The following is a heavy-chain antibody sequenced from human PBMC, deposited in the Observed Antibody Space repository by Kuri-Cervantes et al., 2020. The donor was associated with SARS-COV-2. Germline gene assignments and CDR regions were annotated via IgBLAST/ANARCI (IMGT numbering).Heavy chain of an antibody. D-gene: IGHD6-13*01. CDR2: ISSSSSYI. CDR1: GFTFSSYS. Sequence: LSLTCAASGFTFSSYSMNWVRQAPGKGLEWVSSISSSSSYIYYADSVKGRFTISRDNAKNSLYLQMNSLKTEDTAVYYCTRQGYSSSWYPYYYYMDVWGKGTTVTVSS. CDR3: TRQGYSSSWYPYYYYMDV. J-gene: IGHJ6*03. V-gene: IGHV3-21*04.